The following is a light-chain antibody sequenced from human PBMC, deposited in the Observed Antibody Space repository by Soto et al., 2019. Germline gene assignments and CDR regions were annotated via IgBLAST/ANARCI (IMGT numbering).Light chain of an antibody. J-gene: IGKJ5*01. Sequence: EIMLTQSPATLSVSPGERATLSCRASQDVSTNLAWYQQKPGQAPRLLIYDASNRATGIPARFSGSGSGTEFTLTISSLQSEDFAVYYCQQYNNWPPITFGQGTRLEIK. V-gene: IGKV3D-15*01. CDR1: QDVSTN. CDR3: QQYNNWPPIT. CDR2: DAS.